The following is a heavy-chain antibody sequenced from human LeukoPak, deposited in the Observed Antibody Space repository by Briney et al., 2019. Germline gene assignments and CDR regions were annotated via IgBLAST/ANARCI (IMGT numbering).Heavy chain of an antibody. CDR2: ISASGGTI. D-gene: IGHD1-26*01. CDR1: GFIFSSYA. J-gene: IGHJ4*02. CDR3: AKQHGNFDS. Sequence: GGSLRVSCAASGFIFSSYAMSWVRQAPGKGLEWVSHISASGGTIYYADSVKGRFTISRDNSKNTLYLQMNSLRAEDTALYYCAKQHGNFDSWGQGTLVTVSS. V-gene: IGHV3-23*01.